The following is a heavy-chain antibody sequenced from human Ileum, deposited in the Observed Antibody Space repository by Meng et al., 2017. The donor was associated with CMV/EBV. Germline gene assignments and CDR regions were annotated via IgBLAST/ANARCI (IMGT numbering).Heavy chain of an antibody. D-gene: IGHD3-3*01. CDR1: GGSITNSNYY. J-gene: IGHJ4*02. Sequence: LPLQKSGTGLLKPSQSLSLICTVSGGSITNSNYYWCWIRQPPGKGLEWIGSIYYNGRTYYKPSLKSRATLSIDTSNSQLSLKMTSVTAADTAVYYCARKGSGYNTYYFDYWGQGALVTVSS. CDR2: IYYNGRT. CDR3: ARKGSGYNTYYFDY. V-gene: IGHV4-39*07.